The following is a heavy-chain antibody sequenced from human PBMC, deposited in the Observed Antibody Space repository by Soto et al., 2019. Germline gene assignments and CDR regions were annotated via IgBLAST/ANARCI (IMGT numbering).Heavy chain of an antibody. CDR2: IWYDGSNK. D-gene: IGHD3-10*01. Sequence: GGSLRLSCAASGFTFSSYGMHWVRQAPGKGLEWVAVIWYDGSNKYYADSVKGRFTISRDNSKNTLYLQMNSLRAEDTAVYYCARDSLMVRGPMRLYYYYYGMDVWGQGTTVTVSS. CDR1: GFTFSSYG. CDR3: ARDSLMVRGPMRLYYYYYGMDV. J-gene: IGHJ6*02. V-gene: IGHV3-33*01.